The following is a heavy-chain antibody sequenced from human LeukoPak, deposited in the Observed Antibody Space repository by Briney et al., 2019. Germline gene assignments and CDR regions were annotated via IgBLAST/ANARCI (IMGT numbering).Heavy chain of an antibody. D-gene: IGHD3-22*01. CDR1: GGSFSGFY. V-gene: IGHV4-34*01. CDR2: INHSGGT. J-gene: IGHJ4*02. Sequence: SETLSLTCAVYGGSFSGFYWSWIRQPPGKGLEWIGEINHSGGTNYYPSLKSRVTISVDTSKDQFSQTLSSVPAADTAVYYCGRADYYDSSGYGGSWGQGTLVTVSS. CDR3: GRADYYDSSGYGGS.